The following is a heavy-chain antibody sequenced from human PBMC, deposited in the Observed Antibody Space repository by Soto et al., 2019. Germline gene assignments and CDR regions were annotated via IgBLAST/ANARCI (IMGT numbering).Heavy chain of an antibody. CDR3: AKLSWSGYFPYYFDY. V-gene: IGHV3-23*01. D-gene: IGHD3-3*01. Sequence: PGGSLRLSCTASGFTFSSYAVSWVRQAPGKGLEWGALISGNGVGAYDADSVKGRFTISRDNSKNMLYLQMHSLRAEDTAVYYCAKLSWSGYFPYYFDYWGQGTLVTVSS. CDR2: ISGNGVGA. J-gene: IGHJ4*02. CDR1: GFTFSSYA.